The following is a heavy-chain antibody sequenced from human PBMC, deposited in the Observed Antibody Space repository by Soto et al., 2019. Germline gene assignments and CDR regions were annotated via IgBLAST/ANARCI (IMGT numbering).Heavy chain of an antibody. CDR1: GGSISSYY. J-gene: IGHJ6*02. V-gene: IGHV4-59*01. D-gene: IGHD2-21*02. CDR2: MYNTGST. Sequence: SETLSVTCTVSGGSISSYYLSWIRQHPGKGLEWIGYMYNTGSTIYNPSLKSRVTISVDTSKNQFSLKLNSVTAADTAVYYCARDLWGYCGADCYPLDVWGQGTTVTVSS. CDR3: ARDLWGYCGADCYPLDV.